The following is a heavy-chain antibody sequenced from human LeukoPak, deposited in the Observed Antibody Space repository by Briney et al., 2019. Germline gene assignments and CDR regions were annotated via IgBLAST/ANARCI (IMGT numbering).Heavy chain of an antibody. J-gene: IGHJ4*02. CDR1: GFTFSSYG. CDR2: ISGSGGST. Sequence: GGTLRLSCAASGFTFSSYGMSWVRQAPGKGLEWVSAISGSGGSTYYADSVKGRFTISRDNSKNTLYLQMNSLRAEDTAVYYCAKGLVYAFGGYYFDYWGQGTLVTVSS. CDR3: AKGLVYAFGGYYFDY. D-gene: IGHD2-8*01. V-gene: IGHV3-23*01.